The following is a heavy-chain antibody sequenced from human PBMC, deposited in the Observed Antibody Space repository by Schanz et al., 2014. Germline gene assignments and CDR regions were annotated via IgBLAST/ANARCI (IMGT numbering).Heavy chain of an antibody. CDR3: ARGGPAYYFDD. CDR1: GFTFSSYW. CDR2: IKSDGSST. Sequence: EVQLVESGGGLVQPGGSLRLSCAASGFTFSSYWMHWVRQVPGKGLVWVSRIKSDGSSTSYADSVKGRFTISRDNAKNTLYLQMNSLRAEDTAVYYCARGGPAYYFDDWGQGTLXTVSS. J-gene: IGHJ4*02. V-gene: IGHV3-74*02.